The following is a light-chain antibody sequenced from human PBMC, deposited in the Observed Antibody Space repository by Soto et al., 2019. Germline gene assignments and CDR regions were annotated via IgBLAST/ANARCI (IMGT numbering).Light chain of an antibody. Sequence: DIQMTQSPSSLSASVGDRVTITCRASQSISRYLNWYQQKPGQAPKILIYAASSLQSGVPSRFSGGGSASAFTLTISSLQPEDFATYYGQQSYSTPRTFGGGTQVEI. CDR1: QSISRY. J-gene: IGKJ4*01. CDR2: AAS. CDR3: QQSYSTPRT. V-gene: IGKV1-39*01.